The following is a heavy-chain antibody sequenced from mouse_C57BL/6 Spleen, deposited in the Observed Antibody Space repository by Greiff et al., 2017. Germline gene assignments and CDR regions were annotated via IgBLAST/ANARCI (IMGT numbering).Heavy chain of an antibody. CDR3: TREEAYLRGYFDV. CDR1: GFTFSSYA. CDR2: ISSGGDYI. J-gene: IGHJ1*03. D-gene: IGHD2-10*01. Sequence: EVKVVESGEGLVKPGGSLTLSCAASGFTFSSYAMSWVRQTPEKRLEWVAYISSGGDYIYYADPVKGRFTISRDNARNTLYLQMSSLKSEDTAMYYCTREEAYLRGYFDVWGTGTTVTVSS. V-gene: IGHV5-9-1*02.